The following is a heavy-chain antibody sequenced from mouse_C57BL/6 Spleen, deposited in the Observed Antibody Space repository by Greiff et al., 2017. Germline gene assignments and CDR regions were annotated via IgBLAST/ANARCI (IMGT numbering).Heavy chain of an antibody. V-gene: IGHV1-42*01. Sequence: EVQRVESGPELVKPGASVKISCKASGYSFTGYYMNWVKQSPEKSLEWIGEINPSTGGTTYNQKFKAKATLTVDKSSSTAYMQLKSLTSEDSAVYYCASYGSSYVRYFDVWGTGTTVTVSS. D-gene: IGHD1-1*01. CDR3: ASYGSSYVRYFDV. J-gene: IGHJ1*03. CDR2: INPSTGGT. CDR1: GYSFTGYY.